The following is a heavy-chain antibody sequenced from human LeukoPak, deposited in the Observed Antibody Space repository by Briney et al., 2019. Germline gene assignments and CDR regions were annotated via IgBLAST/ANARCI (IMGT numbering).Heavy chain of an antibody. Sequence: GGSLRLSCAASGFTFSSYAMSWVRQAPGKGLEWVSAISGSGGSTYYADSVKGRFTISRDNSKNTLYLQMNSLRAEDTAVYYCAKDVGYYGSGSYHDYWGQGTLSPSPQ. J-gene: IGHJ4*02. V-gene: IGHV3-23*01. CDR1: GFTFSSYA. D-gene: IGHD3-10*01. CDR3: AKDVGYYGSGSYHDY. CDR2: ISGSGGST.